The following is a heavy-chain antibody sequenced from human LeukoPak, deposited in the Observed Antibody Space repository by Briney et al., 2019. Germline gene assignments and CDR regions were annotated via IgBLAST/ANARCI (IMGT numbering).Heavy chain of an antibody. CDR2: IIPIFGTA. CDR1: GGTFSSYA. V-gene: IGHV1-69*05. J-gene: IGHJ4*02. D-gene: IGHD3-10*01. Sequence: SVKVSCKASGGTFSSYAISWVRQAPGQGLEWMGGIIPIFGTANYAQKLQGRVTMATDTSTSTAYMELRSLRSDDTAVYYCAFDYYGSGDYFDYWGQGTLVTVSS. CDR3: AFDYYGSGDYFDY.